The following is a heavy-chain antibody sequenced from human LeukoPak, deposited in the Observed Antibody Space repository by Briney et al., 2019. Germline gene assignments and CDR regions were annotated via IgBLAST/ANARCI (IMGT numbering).Heavy chain of an antibody. Sequence: GGSLRLSCAASGFTFSSYGMHWVRQAPGKGLEWVAVIWYDGSNKYYADSVKGRFTISRDNSKITLYLQMNSLRAEDTAVYYCASGGTAMADLFDYWGQGTLVTVSS. CDR2: IWYDGSNK. CDR1: GFTFSSYG. J-gene: IGHJ4*02. V-gene: IGHV3-33*01. D-gene: IGHD5-18*01. CDR3: ASGGTAMADLFDY.